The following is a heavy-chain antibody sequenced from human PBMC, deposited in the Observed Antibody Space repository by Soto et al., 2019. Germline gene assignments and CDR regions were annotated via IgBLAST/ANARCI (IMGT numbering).Heavy chain of an antibody. CDR2: INHSGST. J-gene: IGHJ5*02. CDR3: AREGPGIVAAFYSTHYNWFAP. D-gene: IGHD6-13*01. Sequence: PSETLSLTCAVYGGSFSGYYWSWIRQPPGKGLEWIGEINHSGSTNYNPSLKSRVTISVDTSKNQFSLKLSSVTAADTAVYYCAREGPGIVAAFYSTHYNWFAPWGQGTLVPVSS. V-gene: IGHV4-34*01. CDR1: GGSFSGYY.